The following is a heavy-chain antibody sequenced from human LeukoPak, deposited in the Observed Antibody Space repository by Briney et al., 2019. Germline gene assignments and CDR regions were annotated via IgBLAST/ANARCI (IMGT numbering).Heavy chain of an antibody. CDR1: GGSISTYS. CDR3: ARVRLVGYDILTGYYSFDY. J-gene: IGHJ4*02. Sequence: PSETLSLTCTVSGGSISTYSWSWIRQPPGKGLEWIGYIYYSGNTNYNPSLKSRVTISLDTSKNQFSLKLSSVTAADTAVYYCARVRLVGYDILTGYYSFDYWGQGTLVTVSS. CDR2: IYYSGNT. D-gene: IGHD3-9*01. V-gene: IGHV4-59*01.